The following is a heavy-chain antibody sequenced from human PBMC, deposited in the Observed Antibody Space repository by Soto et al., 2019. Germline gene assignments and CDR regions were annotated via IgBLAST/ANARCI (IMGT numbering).Heavy chain of an antibody. CDR2: INPRDSDT. V-gene: IGHV5-51*01. J-gene: IGHJ4*02. CDR1: GYTFTTYW. CDR3: ARHDTPNYYGSGTYPGH. D-gene: IGHD3-10*01. Sequence: GESLKISCQGSGYTFTTYWIAWVRQMPGGGLESMGIINPRDSDTRYSPSFQGQVTMSADKSLNTAYLQWSSLKASDTAIYYCARHDTPNYYGSGTYPGHWGQGTLVTVSS.